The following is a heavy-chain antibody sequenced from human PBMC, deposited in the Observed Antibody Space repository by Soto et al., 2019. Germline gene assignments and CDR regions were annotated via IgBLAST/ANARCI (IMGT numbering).Heavy chain of an antibody. J-gene: IGHJ4*02. V-gene: IGHV4-59*08. D-gene: IGHD2-2*01. CDR3: ARIYCSSVRCSSHFDY. CDR1: GGSISSYY. Sequence: SETLSLTCTVSGGSISSYYWSWIRQPPGKGLEWIGYIYYSGCTKYNPSLKSRVTISVDTSKNQFSLKLSSVTAADTAVYFCARIYCSSVRCSSHFDYWGQGTLVTVSS. CDR2: IYYSGCT.